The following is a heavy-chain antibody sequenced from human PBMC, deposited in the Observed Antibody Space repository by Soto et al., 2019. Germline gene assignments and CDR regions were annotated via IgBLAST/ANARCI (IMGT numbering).Heavy chain of an antibody. J-gene: IGHJ6*02. V-gene: IGHV3-30*18. CDR3: AELGGYGMDV. CDR1: GFTFSSYG. Sequence: QVQLVESGGGVVQPGRSLRLSCAASGFTFSSYGMHWVRQAPGKGLEWVAVISYDGSNKYYADSVKGRFTISRDNSKNTRYLQMNSLRAEDTAVYYCAELGGYGMDVWGQGTTVTVSS. CDR2: ISYDGSNK. D-gene: IGHD3-16*01.